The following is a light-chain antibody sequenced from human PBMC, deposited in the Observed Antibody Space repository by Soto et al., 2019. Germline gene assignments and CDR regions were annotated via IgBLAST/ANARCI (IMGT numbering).Light chain of an antibody. CDR1: SSDVGGYNY. Sequence: QSVLTQPRSVSGSPGQSVTISCTGTSSDVGGYNYVSWYQQHPAKAPKLMIYEVSNRPSGVSNRFSGSKSGYTASLTISELQAEDEADYYCTSFTSSSTWVFGGGTKLTVL. J-gene: IGLJ3*02. V-gene: IGLV2-14*01. CDR2: EVS. CDR3: TSFTSSSTWV.